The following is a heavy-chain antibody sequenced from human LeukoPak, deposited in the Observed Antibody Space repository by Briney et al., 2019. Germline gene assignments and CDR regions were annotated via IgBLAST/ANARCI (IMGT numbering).Heavy chain of an antibody. D-gene: IGHD3-9*01. V-gene: IGHV3-30*02. CDR2: IYYDGSNI. CDR1: EFTFTTYG. CDR3: AKDYDILTGTFDY. Sequence: GGSLRLSCAASEFTFTTYGMHWVRQAPGKGLEWVAFIYYDGSNIYYADYVKGRFTISRDTSKNTLYLQMDSLRAEDTAVYYCAKDYDILTGTFDYWGQGTLVTVSS. J-gene: IGHJ4*02.